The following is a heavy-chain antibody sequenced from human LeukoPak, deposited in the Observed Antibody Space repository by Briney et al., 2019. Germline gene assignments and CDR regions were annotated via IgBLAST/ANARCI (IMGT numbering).Heavy chain of an antibody. CDR3: ARGYGYYFES. CDR2: ISSSGST. D-gene: IGHD5-18*01. J-gene: IGHJ4*02. V-gene: IGHV4-59*03. CDR1: GGSISSYY. Sequence: SEALSLTRTVSGGSISSYYWNWIRQPPGKGLEWIGYISSSGSTNYNPSLKSRVAISVDTSRNQFSLKLSSVTTADTAVYYCARGYGYYFESWGQGTLVTVSS.